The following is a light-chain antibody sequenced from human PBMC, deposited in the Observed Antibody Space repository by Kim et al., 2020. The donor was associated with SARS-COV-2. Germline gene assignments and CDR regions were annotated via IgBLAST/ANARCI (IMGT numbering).Light chain of an antibody. CDR3: QVWDSSSDHWV. CDR2: YDS. Sequence: APGNTARITCGGNNIGTKSVLWYQQKPGQAPVLVIYYDSDRPSGIPERFSGSNSGNTATLTISRVEAGDEADYYCQVWDSSSDHWVFGGGTQLTVL. J-gene: IGLJ3*02. V-gene: IGLV3-21*04. CDR1: NIGTKS.